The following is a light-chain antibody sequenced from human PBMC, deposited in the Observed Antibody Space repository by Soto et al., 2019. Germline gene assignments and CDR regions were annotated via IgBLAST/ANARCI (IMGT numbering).Light chain of an antibody. J-gene: IGKJ1*01. CDR3: QQYNNWPPWT. V-gene: IGKV3-15*01. CDR2: GAS. Sequence: EIVMPQSPATLSVSPGERATLSCRASQSVSSNLAWYQQKPGQAPRLLIYGASTRAAGIPARFSGSGYGTEFTLTISSLQSEDFAVYYCQQYNNWPPWTFGQGTKVEIK. CDR1: QSVSSN.